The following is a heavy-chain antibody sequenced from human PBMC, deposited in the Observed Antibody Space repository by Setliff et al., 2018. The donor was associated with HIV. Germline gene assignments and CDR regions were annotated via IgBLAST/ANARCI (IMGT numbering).Heavy chain of an antibody. V-gene: IGHV4-61*02. Sequence: SETLSLTCTVSGGSISSGSYYWSWIRQPAGKGLEWIGRIYTSGSTNYNPTLKSRVTISVDTSKNQFSLKLSSVTAADTAVHYCARGEYYFDYWGQGTLVTVSS. J-gene: IGHJ4*02. CDR1: GGSISSGSYY. CDR2: IYTSGST. CDR3: ARGEYYFDY.